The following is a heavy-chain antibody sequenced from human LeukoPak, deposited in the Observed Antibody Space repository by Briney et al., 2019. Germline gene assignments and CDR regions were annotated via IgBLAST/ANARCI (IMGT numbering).Heavy chain of an antibody. CDR1: GGSITSSSYY. Sequence: SETLSLTCTVSGGSITSSSYYWGWIRQPPGQGLEWIGSIYYSGSTYYNPSLKSRVTISVDTSKNQFSLKLSPVTAADTAVYYCARHVAYCSGGTCYSTWYFDLWGRGTLVTVSS. J-gene: IGHJ2*01. D-gene: IGHD2-15*01. CDR2: IYYSGST. V-gene: IGHV4-39*01. CDR3: ARHVAYCSGGTCYSTWYFDL.